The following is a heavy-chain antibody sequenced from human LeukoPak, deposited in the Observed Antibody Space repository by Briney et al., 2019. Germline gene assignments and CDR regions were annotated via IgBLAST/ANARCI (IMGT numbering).Heavy chain of an antibody. CDR1: GYTFTGYY. V-gene: IGHV1-2*02. D-gene: IGHD3-16*02. CDR2: INPNSGGT. CDR3: ARGSSNSIMITFGGVIVPFDY. J-gene: IGHJ4*02. Sequence: ASVEVSCKGSGYTFTGYYMHWVRQAPGQGLEWMGWINPNSGGTNYAQKFQGRVTMTRDTSISTAYMELSRLRSDDTAVYYCARGSSNSIMITFGGVIVPFDYWGQGTLVTVSS.